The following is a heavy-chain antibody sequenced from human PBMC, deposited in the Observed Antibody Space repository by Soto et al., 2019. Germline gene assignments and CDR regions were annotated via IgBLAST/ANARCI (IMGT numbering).Heavy chain of an antibody. Sequence: LPTLSLTCTLRVGSVSSSHWSWIRQPPGKGLERIGYIYYSGSTNYNPSLKSRVTISVDTSKNQFSLKLSSVTAADTAVYYCARVPDYWGQGILVTVS. V-gene: IGHV4-59*02. CDR2: IYYSGST. J-gene: IGHJ4*02. CDR1: VGSVSSSH. D-gene: IGHD2-2*01. CDR3: ARVPDY.